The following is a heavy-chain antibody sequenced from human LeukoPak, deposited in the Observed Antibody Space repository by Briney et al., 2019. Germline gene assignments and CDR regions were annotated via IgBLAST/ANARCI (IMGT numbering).Heavy chain of an antibody. J-gene: IGHJ4*02. Sequence: PSETLSLTCTVSGGSISSSSYYWGWIRQPPGKGLGWIGSIYYSGSTYYNPSLRSRVTILVDTSKNQFSLKLSSVTAADTAAYYCARAGSGWYYFDYWGQGTLVTVSS. CDR2: IYYSGST. D-gene: IGHD6-19*01. V-gene: IGHV4-39*07. CDR3: ARAGSGWYYFDY. CDR1: GGSISSSSYY.